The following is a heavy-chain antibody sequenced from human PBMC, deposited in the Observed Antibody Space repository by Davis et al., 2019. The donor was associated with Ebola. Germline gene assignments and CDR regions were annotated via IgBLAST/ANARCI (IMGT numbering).Heavy chain of an antibody. V-gene: IGHV1-8*01. CDR2: MNPNSGNT. Sequence: ASVKVSCKASRYTFTSYDINWVRQATGQGLEWMGWMNPNSGNTGYAQKFQGRVTMTRDTSISTAYMELSSLRSDDTAVYYCARGGLMDYGDYYGMDVWGQGTTVTVSS. D-gene: IGHD3-16*01. CDR1: RYTFTSYD. CDR3: ARGGLMDYGDYYGMDV. J-gene: IGHJ6*02.